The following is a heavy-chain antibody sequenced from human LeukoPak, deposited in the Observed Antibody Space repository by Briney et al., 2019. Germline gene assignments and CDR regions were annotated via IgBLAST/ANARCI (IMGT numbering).Heavy chain of an antibody. J-gene: IGHJ4*02. D-gene: IGHD5-12*01. CDR3: ARKSGGDDY. V-gene: IGHV1-24*01. Sequence: ASVKVSCTVSGYTLTELSMHWVRQAPGKGLEWMGGFDPEDGETIYAQKLQGRVTMTTDTSTSTAYMELRSLRSDDTAVYYCARKSGGDDYWGQGTLVTVSS. CDR2: FDPEDGET. CDR1: GYTLTELS.